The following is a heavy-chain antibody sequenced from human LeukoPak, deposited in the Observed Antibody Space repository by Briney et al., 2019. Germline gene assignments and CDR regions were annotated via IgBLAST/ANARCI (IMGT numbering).Heavy chain of an antibody. D-gene: IGHD4-17*01. V-gene: IGHV1-2*02. CDR3: ARVWDDYGDSRFDY. CDR2: INPNSGGT. CDR1: GYTFTGYY. J-gene: IGHJ4*02. Sequence: ASVKVSCKASGYTFTGYYMHWVRQAPGQGLEWMGWINPNSGGTNYAQKFQGRVTMTRDTSISTAYMELSRLRSDDTAVYYCARVWDDYGDSRFDYWGQGTLVTVSS.